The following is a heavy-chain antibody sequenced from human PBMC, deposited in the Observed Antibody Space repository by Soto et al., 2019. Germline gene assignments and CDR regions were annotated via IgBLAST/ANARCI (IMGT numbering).Heavy chain of an antibody. D-gene: IGHD1-26*01. Sequence: SVKVSCKASGGTFSSYAISWVRQAPGQGLEWMGGIIPIFGTANYAQKFQGRVTITADESTSTAYMELSSLRSEDTAVYYCARDVGATTVIWFDPWGQGTLVTVSS. V-gene: IGHV1-69*13. CDR2: IIPIFGTA. J-gene: IGHJ5*02. CDR3: ARDVGATTVIWFDP. CDR1: GGTFSSYA.